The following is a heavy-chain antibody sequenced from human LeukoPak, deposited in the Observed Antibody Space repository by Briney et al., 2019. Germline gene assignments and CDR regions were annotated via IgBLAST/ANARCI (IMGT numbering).Heavy chain of an antibody. CDR1: GFTFRAYW. CDR3: ARDPGVPAAGTHLLYYFDY. V-gene: IGHV3-7*01. D-gene: IGHD6-13*01. CDR2: IKGDGSEK. Sequence: GGSLRLSCGASGFTFRAYWMTWVRQAPGRGLEWVANIKGDGSEKYYVDSVKGRFTTSRDNAKNSLYLQMNTLRAEDTAVYYCARDPGVPAAGTHLLYYFDYWGQGTLVTVSS. J-gene: IGHJ4*02.